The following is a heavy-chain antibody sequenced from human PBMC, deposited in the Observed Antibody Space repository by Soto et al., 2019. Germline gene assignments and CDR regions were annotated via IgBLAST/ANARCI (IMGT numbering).Heavy chain of an antibody. J-gene: IGHJ4*02. CDR1: GGSIGTRYYY. CDR3: ARHYSIGWDYLDY. D-gene: IGHD6-19*01. V-gene: IGHV4-39*01. Sequence: QLQLQESGPGLVKPSETLSLTCNVSGGSIGTRYYYWAWIRQPPGKGLEWIGSLYYSGSTYYNPSLTSRVTISVDTSKNRFALKVPSVTAADTDVYYCARHYSIGWDYLDYWGQGTLVAVAS. CDR2: LYYSGST.